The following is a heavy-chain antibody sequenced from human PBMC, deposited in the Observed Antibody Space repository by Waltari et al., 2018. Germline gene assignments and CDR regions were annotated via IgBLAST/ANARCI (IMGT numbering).Heavy chain of an antibody. CDR1: GGTFSSSA. Sequence: QVQLVQSGAEVKKPGSSVKVSCKASGGTFSSSAISWVRQAPGQGLEWMGGIIPIFGTANYAQKFQGRVTITADESTSTAYMELSSLRSEDTAVYYCAREYLEGITMMDEAFDIWGQGTMVTVSS. J-gene: IGHJ3*02. V-gene: IGHV1-69*01. D-gene: IGHD3-22*01. CDR3: AREYLEGITMMDEAFDI. CDR2: IIPIFGTA.